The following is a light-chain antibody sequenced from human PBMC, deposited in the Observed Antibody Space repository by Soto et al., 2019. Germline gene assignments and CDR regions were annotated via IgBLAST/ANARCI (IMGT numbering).Light chain of an antibody. CDR2: GAS. V-gene: IGKV3-20*01. Sequence: EDGWEQAPGTLSLSAGERAALSRRASQSVSSNFLAWYQQKPGQAPRLLIYGASNRATGIPDRFSGSGSETDFTLTISRLVPVYFAVYYCQQYSSPTLPSGQGTRPEIK. CDR3: QQYSSPTLP. J-gene: IGKJ5*01. CDR1: QSVSSNF.